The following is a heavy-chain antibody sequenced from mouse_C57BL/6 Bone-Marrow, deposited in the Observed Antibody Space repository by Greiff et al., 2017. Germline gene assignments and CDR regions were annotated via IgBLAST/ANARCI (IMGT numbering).Heavy chain of an antibody. CDR3: ARSSTMITPYAMDY. Sequence: DVKLVESGPGLVKPSQTVFLTCTVTGISITTGNYRWSWIRQFPGNKLEWIGYIYYSGTITYNPSLTSRTTITRDTPKNQFFLEMNSLTAEDTATYSCARSSTMITPYAMDYWGQGTSVTVSS. J-gene: IGHJ4*01. D-gene: IGHD2-4*01. CDR1: GISITTGNYR. V-gene: IGHV3-5*01. CDR2: IYYSGTI.